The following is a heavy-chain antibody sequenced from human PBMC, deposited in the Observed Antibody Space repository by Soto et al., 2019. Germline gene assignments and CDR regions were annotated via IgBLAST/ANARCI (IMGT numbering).Heavy chain of an antibody. CDR3: AASRAYDSSDYSCFHYGMDV. CDR2: LSWNGVTI. J-gene: IGHJ6*02. V-gene: IGHV3-9*01. Sequence: EVQLVESGGGLVQPGRSLRLSCAASGFTFDDYAMHWVRQVPGKGLQWVSGLSWNGVTIGYAASVKGRFTISRDNAKQSVYXXMNGVRPDDTALYYCAASRAYDSSDYSCFHYGMDVWGLGTTVTVS. CDR1: GFTFDDYA. D-gene: IGHD3-22*01.